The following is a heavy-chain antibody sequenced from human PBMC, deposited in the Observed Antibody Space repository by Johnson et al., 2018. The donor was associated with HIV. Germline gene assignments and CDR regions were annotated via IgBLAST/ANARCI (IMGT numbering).Heavy chain of an antibody. V-gene: IGHV3-30*18. CDR1: GFTFSSYA. CDR2: ISYDEIDK. Sequence: QVQLVESGGGVVQPGRSLRLSCAASGFTFSSYAMHWVRQAPGKGLEWVAVISYDEIDKYYADSVTGRFTVSRDNSKNTLYLQMNSLRGEDTAVYYCANRRGIGDGTTGSLDIWGQGTMVTVSS. D-gene: IGHD1-1*01. J-gene: IGHJ3*02. CDR3: ANRRGIGDGTTGSLDI.